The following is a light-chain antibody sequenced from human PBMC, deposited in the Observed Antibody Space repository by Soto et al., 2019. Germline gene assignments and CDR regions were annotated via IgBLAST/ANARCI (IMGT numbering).Light chain of an antibody. CDR3: QQYGSSPRT. V-gene: IGKV3-20*01. J-gene: IGKJ1*01. CDR2: AAS. CDR1: QSVSNRY. Sequence: EIVLTQSPGTLSLSPGERATLSCRASQSVSNRYLAWYQQKPGQAPRLLMYAASSRVTGIPDRFSGSGSGTDFTLTISRIEPEDYAVYYCQQYGSSPRTFGKGTRVDIK.